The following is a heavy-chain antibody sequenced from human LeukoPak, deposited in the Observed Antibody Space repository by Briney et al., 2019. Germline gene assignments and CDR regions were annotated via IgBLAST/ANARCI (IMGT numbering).Heavy chain of an antibody. CDR2: IYTSGST. CDR3: ARDKVVTAIQDWYFDL. CDR1: GGSISSYY. J-gene: IGHJ2*01. Sequence: PSETLSLTCTLSGGSISSYYWSWIRQPAGKGLEWTGRIYTSGSTNYNPSLKSRVTMSVDTSKNQFSLKLSSVTAADTAVYYCARDKVVTAIQDWYFDLWGRGTLVTVSS. V-gene: IGHV4-4*07. D-gene: IGHD2-21*02.